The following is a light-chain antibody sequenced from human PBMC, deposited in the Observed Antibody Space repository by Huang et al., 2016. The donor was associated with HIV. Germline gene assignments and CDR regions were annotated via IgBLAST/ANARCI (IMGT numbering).Light chain of an antibody. CDR3: QHYGSSPRT. Sequence: EIVLTQFPGTLSLSPGERATLSCRVSPSVSSNYLAWYQQKPGREHRRLIYGASSRPTGIPDRVSGSCSGTDFTLTISRLEPEDFAVYYCQHYGSSPRTFGQGTKVEIK. J-gene: IGKJ1*01. CDR2: GAS. V-gene: IGKV3-20*01. CDR1: PSVSSNY.